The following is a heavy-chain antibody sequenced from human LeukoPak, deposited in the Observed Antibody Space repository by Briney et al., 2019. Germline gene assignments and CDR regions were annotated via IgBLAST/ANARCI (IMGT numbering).Heavy chain of an antibody. V-gene: IGHV3-23*01. CDR3: EKYRTTSAPPRNFDY. CDR2: IGSDSGAI. D-gene: IGHD1-14*01. CDR1: GFTFSNFA. Sequence: GGSLRLSCAASGFTFSNFAMIWVRQAPGKGLEWVAVIGSDSGAIQYADSVEGRFTVSRDNSKSMLYLQMNSLRDTDTAVYHCEKYRTTSAPPRNFDYWGQGTLVTVSS. J-gene: IGHJ4*02.